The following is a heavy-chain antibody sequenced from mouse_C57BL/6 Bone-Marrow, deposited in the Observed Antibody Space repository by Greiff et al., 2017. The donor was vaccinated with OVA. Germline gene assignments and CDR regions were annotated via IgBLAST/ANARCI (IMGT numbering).Heavy chain of an antibody. CDR3: ARSRDDYPWGFAY. CDR1: GYTFTDYY. CDR2: IGPGSGST. D-gene: IGHD2-4*01. V-gene: IGHV1-77*01. J-gene: IGHJ3*01. Sequence: QVQLMQSGAELVKPGASVKISCTASGYTFTDYYINWVKQRPGQGLEWIGKIGPGSGSTYYNEKFKGKATLTADKSSSTAYMQLSSLTSEDAAVYFCARSRDDYPWGFAYWGQGTLVTVAA.